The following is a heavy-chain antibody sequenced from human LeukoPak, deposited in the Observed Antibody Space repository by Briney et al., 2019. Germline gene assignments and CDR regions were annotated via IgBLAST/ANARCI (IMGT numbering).Heavy chain of an antibody. Sequence: PGGSLRLSCAASGFTFSNYEMNWVRQAPGKGLEWISYISSSGSTIYYADSVKGRFTISRDNAKNSLYLQMNSLRAEDTAVYYCARAFILTGYVWGQGTLVTVSS. CDR2: ISSSGSTI. J-gene: IGHJ4*02. D-gene: IGHD3-9*01. CDR3: ARAFILTGYV. V-gene: IGHV3-48*03. CDR1: GFTFSNYE.